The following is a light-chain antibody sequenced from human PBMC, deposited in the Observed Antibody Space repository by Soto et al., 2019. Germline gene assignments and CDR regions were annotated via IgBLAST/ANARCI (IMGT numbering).Light chain of an antibody. CDR1: QSLDNY. J-gene: IGKJ2*01. V-gene: IGKV3-11*01. Sequence: EIVLTQSPATLSLSPGERATLSCRASQSLDNYLAWYQQKPDQAPRLLIYDTSNRATGIPARFSGSGSGTDFTLTITSLEPEDFAVYYCQQRGSWPPYTFGQGTKLEIK. CDR2: DTS. CDR3: QQRGSWPPYT.